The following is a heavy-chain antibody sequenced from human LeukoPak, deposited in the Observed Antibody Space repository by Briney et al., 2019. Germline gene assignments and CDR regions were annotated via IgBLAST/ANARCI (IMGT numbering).Heavy chain of an antibody. Sequence: GGSLRLSCAASGFTFSSFWMSWVRQAPGKGLEWVANIKQDGSEKYYVDSVKGRFTISRDNAKNSLYLQMNSLRAEDTAVYYCARDYSSGRPGCWGQGTLVTVSS. J-gene: IGHJ4*02. CDR3: ARDYSSGRPGC. V-gene: IGHV3-7*01. D-gene: IGHD6-19*01. CDR2: IKQDGSEK. CDR1: GFTFSSFW.